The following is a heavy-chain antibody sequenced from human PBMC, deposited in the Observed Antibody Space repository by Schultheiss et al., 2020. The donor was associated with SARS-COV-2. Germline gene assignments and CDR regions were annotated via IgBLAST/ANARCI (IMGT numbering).Heavy chain of an antibody. CDR1: GGSFSGYY. V-gene: IGHV4-34*01. Sequence: SETLSLTCAVYGGSFSGYYWSWIRQHPGKGLEWIGYIYYSGSTNYNPSLKSRVTISVDTSKNQFSLKLSSVTAADTAVYYCARAALRFYYFDYWGQGTLVTVSS. J-gene: IGHJ4*02. D-gene: IGHD3-3*01. CDR3: ARAALRFYYFDY. CDR2: IYYSGST.